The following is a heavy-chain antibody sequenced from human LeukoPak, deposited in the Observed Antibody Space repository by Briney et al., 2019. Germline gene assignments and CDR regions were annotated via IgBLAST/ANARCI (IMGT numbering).Heavy chain of an antibody. Sequence: GGSLRLSCAASGFTFSSYSMTWVRQAPGKGLEWVSSISGSTSSIYYADSVKGRFTISRDNAKNSLYLQMNSLRAEDTAVYYCAKRENGMDVWGQGTTVTVSS. CDR2: ISGSTSSI. CDR3: AKRENGMDV. CDR1: GFTFSSYS. V-gene: IGHV3-21*04. J-gene: IGHJ6*02. D-gene: IGHD5-24*01.